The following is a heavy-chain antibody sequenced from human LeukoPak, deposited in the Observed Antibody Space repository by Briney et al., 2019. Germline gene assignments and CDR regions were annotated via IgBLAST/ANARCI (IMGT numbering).Heavy chain of an antibody. J-gene: IGHJ4*02. CDR1: GFTVSLYY. CDR2: INEDGSTT. V-gene: IGHV3-74*01. Sequence: GGSLRLSCAASGFTVSLYYMTWVRQAPGKGLVWVSRINEDGSTTNYADSVKGRFTISRDNAKNTLYLQMNSLRAEDTAVYYCARDLGGRSGYWGQGTLVTVSS. CDR3: ARDLGGRSGY. D-gene: IGHD1-26*01.